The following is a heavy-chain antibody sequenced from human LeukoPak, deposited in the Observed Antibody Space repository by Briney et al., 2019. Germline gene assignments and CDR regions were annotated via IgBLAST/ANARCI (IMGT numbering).Heavy chain of an antibody. J-gene: IGHJ4*02. CDR1: GGSITSGSFY. Sequence: SETLSLTCTVSGGSITSGSFYWSWIRQPAGKGLEWIGRIYTSGSTRYSPSLKSRVDISFDTSRNQFSLKLDSVTAADTAVYYCARAKDYYDASRYYWLYYFDYWAQGTVVTVPS. CDR3: ARAKDYYDASRYYWLYYFDY. CDR2: IYTSGST. D-gene: IGHD3-22*01. V-gene: IGHV4-61*02.